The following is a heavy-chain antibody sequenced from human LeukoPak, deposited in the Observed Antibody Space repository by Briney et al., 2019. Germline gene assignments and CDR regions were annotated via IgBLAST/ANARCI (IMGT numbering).Heavy chain of an antibody. CDR2: IYHSGST. D-gene: IGHD3-3*01. Sequence: PSETLSLTCAVYGGSFSGYYWSWIRQPPGKGLEWIGYIYHSGSTYYNPSLKSRVTISVDRPKNQFSLKLSSVTAADTAVYYCARLYYDFWSGYYPIYYFDYWGQGTLVTVSS. CDR1: GGSFSGYY. CDR3: ARLYYDFWSGYYPIYYFDY. J-gene: IGHJ4*02. V-gene: IGHV4-34*01.